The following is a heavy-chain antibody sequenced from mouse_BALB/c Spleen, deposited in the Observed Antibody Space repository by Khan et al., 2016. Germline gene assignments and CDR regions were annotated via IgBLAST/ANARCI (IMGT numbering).Heavy chain of an antibody. CDR2: INSGGST. Sequence: EVELVESGGGLVKPGGSLKLSCVASGFTFSSYVMSWVRQTPEKRLEWVASINSGGSTYYPDSVKGRFTISRDNVRNILYLQMSSLRSEDTAMYYCARGRYYGSSPYWYFDVWGAATMVTVSS. CDR1: GFTFSSYV. J-gene: IGHJ1*01. V-gene: IGHV5-6-5*01. D-gene: IGHD1-1*01. CDR3: ARGRYYGSSPYWYFDV.